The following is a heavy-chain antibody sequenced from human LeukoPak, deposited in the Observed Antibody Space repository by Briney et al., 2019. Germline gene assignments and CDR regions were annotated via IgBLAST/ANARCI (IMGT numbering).Heavy chain of an antibody. CDR3: ARDQYYSSSD. D-gene: IGHD6-19*01. CDR1: GITFSNYW. J-gene: IGHJ4*02. Sequence: GGSLRLSCAASGITFSNYWMSWVRQAPGKGLEWVANIKEDGSEKYYVDAVKGRFTISRDNAKKSLFLQMNSLRAEDTAVYYCARDQYYSSSDWGQGTLVTVSS. CDR2: IKEDGSEK. V-gene: IGHV3-7*03.